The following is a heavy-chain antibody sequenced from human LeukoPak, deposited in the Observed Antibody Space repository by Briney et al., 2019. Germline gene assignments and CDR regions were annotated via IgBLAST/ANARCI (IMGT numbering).Heavy chain of an antibody. CDR1: GLTLSDYS. V-gene: IGHV3-23*01. CDR3: AKDAAGPEY. D-gene: IGHD6-13*01. Sequence: GGSLGLSCAASGLTLSDYSMTWVRQAPGKGLFWVSGISAGGGSTYYADSVKGRFTISRDNSRNTLHLQMNSLRAEDTAVYYCAKDAAGPEYWGQGTLVTVSS. CDR2: ISAGGGST. J-gene: IGHJ4*02.